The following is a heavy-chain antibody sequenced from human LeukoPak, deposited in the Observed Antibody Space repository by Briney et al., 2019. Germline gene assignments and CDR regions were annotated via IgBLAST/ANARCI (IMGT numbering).Heavy chain of an antibody. CDR3: ARVPTYHYYGSGSYHYFDY. J-gene: IGHJ4*02. CDR2: INPSSGGT. Sequence: GSVKVSCKASGYTFTGYYMHWVRQAPGQGLDWMGRINPSSGGTNYAQKFQGRVTMTRDTSISTAYMELSRLRSDDTAVYYCARVPTYHYYGSGSYHYFDYWGQGTLVTVSS. CDR1: GYTFTGYY. D-gene: IGHD3-10*01. V-gene: IGHV1-2*06.